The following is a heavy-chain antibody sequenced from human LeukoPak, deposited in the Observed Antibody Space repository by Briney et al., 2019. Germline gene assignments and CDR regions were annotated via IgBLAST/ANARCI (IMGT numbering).Heavy chain of an antibody. V-gene: IGHV4-61*02. D-gene: IGHD3-9*01. Sequence: PSETLSLTCTVSGGSISSGSYYWSWIRQPAGKGLEWIGRIYTSGSTNYNPSLKSRVTISVDTSKNQFSLKLSSVTAVDTAVYYCARDQWHYDILTGYYNPGYYYMDVWGKGTTVTVSS. J-gene: IGHJ6*03. CDR2: IYTSGST. CDR1: GGSISSGSYY. CDR3: ARDQWHYDILTGYYNPGYYYMDV.